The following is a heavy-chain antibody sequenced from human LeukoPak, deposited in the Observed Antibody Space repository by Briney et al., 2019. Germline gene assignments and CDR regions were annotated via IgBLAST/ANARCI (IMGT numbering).Heavy chain of an antibody. V-gene: IGHV3-23*01. CDR1: GLTFSSYA. J-gene: IGHJ6*03. CDR2: ISGSGGGT. CDR3: AKDYAGGWPKRGMDV. D-gene: IGHD3-16*01. Sequence: GGSLRLSCAVSGLTFSSYAMSWVRQAPGKGLEWVSAISGSGGGTFYADSVRGRFTISRDNSKNTVYLRMNSLRAEDTAVYYCAKDYAGGWPKRGMDVWGKGATVTVSS.